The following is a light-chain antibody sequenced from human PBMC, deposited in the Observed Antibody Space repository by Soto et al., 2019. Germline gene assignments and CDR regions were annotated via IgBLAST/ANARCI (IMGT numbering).Light chain of an antibody. CDR2: KAS. Sequence: DIQMTQSPSTLSASVGDRVTITWRASQSISSWLAWYRQKPGKAPKLLIYKASTLESGVPSRFSDRESGTEFTLTTSNLQPDAFSTYYCQQYKSYSYTFGKRTKLEIK. V-gene: IGKV1-5*03. CDR1: QSISSW. CDR3: QQYKSYSYT. J-gene: IGKJ2*01.